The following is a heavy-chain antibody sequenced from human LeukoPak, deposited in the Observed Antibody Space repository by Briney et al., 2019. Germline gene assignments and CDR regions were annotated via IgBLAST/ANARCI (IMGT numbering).Heavy chain of an antibody. CDR3: AREASGYDRLYFDY. Sequence: GASVKVSCKASGYTFTANYMHWVRQAPGQGFEWMGWLNPNSGGTHFAQKFQGRVTMTRDTSISTAYMEVTNLRSDDTAVYYCAREASGYDRLYFDYWGQGTLVTVSS. D-gene: IGHD5-12*01. V-gene: IGHV1-2*02. CDR1: GYTFTANY. CDR2: LNPNSGGT. J-gene: IGHJ4*02.